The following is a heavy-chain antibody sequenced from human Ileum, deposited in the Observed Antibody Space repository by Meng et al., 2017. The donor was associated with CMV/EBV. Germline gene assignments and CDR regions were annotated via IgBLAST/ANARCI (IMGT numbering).Heavy chain of an antibody. CDR3: ARVPGGGVLASILDY. CDR2: IYSSGST. D-gene: IGHD5-12*01. CDR1: GGSTSSGVYY. J-gene: IGHJ4*02. Sequence: APWREVGPALWNPYRTWPLTCLFLGGSTSSGVYYWGCLRQPPGKGLEWIGYIYSSGSTYYTPPLKSRLPLSVDTSTTRFSLKLTSVPAADTAVYYCARVPGGGVLASILDYWGQGTLVTVSS. V-gene: IGHV4-30-4*08.